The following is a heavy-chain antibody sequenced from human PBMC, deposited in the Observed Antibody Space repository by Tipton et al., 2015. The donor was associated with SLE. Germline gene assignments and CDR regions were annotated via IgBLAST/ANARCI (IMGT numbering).Heavy chain of an antibody. CDR2: ISWNSGSI. CDR3: AKDVGFRESRWNWYFDL. CDR1: GFTFSSYS. Sequence: SLRLSCAASGFTFSSYSMNWVRQAPGKGLEWVSGISWNSGSIGYADSVKGRFTISRDNAKNSLYLQMNSLRAEDMALYYCAKDVGFRESRWNWYFDLWGRGTLVTVSS. J-gene: IGHJ2*01. D-gene: IGHD3-10*01. V-gene: IGHV3-9*03.